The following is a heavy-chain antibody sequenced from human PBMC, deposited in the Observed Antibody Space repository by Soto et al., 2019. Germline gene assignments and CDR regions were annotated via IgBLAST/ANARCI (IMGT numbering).Heavy chain of an antibody. V-gene: IGHV4-39*07. CDR2: FHYSGRT. CDR1: GGSISSGPYS. J-gene: IGHJ6*02. D-gene: IGHD2-2*02. Sequence: PSETLSLTCSVSGGSISSGPYSWGWTRQPPGKGLEWIGTFHYSGRTYYNPSLESRVTISVDTSKNQFSLKLSSVTAADTAVYYCASVTRTCISTSCYRYYYGMDVWGQGTTVTVSS. CDR3: ASVTRTCISTSCYRYYYGMDV.